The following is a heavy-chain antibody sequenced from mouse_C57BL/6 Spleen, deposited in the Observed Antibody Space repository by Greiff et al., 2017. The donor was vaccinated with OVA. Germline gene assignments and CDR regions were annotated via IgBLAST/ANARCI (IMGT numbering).Heavy chain of an antibody. CDR3: AREEYDYDVDYAMDY. J-gene: IGHJ4*01. V-gene: IGHV1-66*01. D-gene: IGHD2-4*01. CDR1: GYSFTSYY. Sequence: QVHVKQSGPELVKPGASVKISCKASGYSFTSYYIHWVKQRPGQGLEWIGWIYPGSGNTKYNEKFKGKATLTADTSSSTAYMQLSSLTSEDSAVYYCAREEYDYDVDYAMDYWGQGTSVTVSS. CDR2: IYPGSGNT.